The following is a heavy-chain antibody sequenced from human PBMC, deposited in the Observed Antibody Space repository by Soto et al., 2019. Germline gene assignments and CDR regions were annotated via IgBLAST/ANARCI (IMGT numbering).Heavy chain of an antibody. CDR2: INPNSGGT. V-gene: IGHV1-2*04. Sequence: QVQLVQSGAEVKKPGASVKVSCKASGYTFTGYYMHWVRQAPGQGLEWMGWINPNSGGTNYAQKFQGWVTMTRDTSISTAHMELSRLRSDDTAVYYCARLVGGSYPYYFDYWGQGTLVTVSS. CDR3: ARLVGGSYPYYFDY. D-gene: IGHD1-26*01. J-gene: IGHJ4*02. CDR1: GYTFTGYY.